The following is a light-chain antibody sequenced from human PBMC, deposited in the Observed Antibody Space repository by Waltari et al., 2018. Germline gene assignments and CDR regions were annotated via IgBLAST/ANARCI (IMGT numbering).Light chain of an antibody. V-gene: IGKV3-20*01. CDR3: QHYLRLPVT. CDR1: QSVSRA. Sequence: EIVLTQSPGTLSLSLGERATAPCRASQSVSRALAWYQQKPGQAPRLLIYGASTRAPGIPDRFSGSGSGTDFSLTISRLEPDDFAVYYCQHYLRLPVTFGQGTTVEI. J-gene: IGKJ1*01. CDR2: GAS.